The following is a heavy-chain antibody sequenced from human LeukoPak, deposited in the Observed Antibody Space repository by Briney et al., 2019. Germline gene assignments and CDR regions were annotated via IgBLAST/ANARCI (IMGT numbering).Heavy chain of an antibody. V-gene: IGHV1-2*02. CDR1: GYTFTGYY. CDR3: ARGKRITIFGVVINIYYNWFDP. Sequence: ASVKVSCKASGYTFTGYYMHWVRQAPGQGLEWMGWINPNSGGTNYAQKFQGRATMTRDTSISTAYMELSRLRSDDTAVYYCARGKRITIFGVVINIYYNWFDPWGQGTLVTVSS. CDR2: INPNSGGT. D-gene: IGHD3-3*01. J-gene: IGHJ5*02.